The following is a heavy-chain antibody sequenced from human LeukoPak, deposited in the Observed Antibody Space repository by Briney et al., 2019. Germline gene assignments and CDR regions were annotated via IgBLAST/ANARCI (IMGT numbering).Heavy chain of an antibody. CDR3: AKDDSYIRFYS. D-gene: IGHD3-22*01. CDR2: ITGSGANA. V-gene: IGHV3-23*01. Sequence: PGGSLRLSCTVSGFTVSSNSMSWVRQAPGKGLEWVSGITGSGANAYYADSVKGRFTISRDNSRNTLYLQMNSLRAEDTAVYHCAKDDSYIRFYSWGQGTLVTVSS. CDR1: GFTVSSNS. J-gene: IGHJ5*01.